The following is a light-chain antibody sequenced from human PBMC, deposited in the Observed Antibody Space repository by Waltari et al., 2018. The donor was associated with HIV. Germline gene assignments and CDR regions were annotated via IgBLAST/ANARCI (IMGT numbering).Light chain of an antibody. CDR3: QAGDSSTVV. J-gene: IGLJ2*01. CDR2: RDN. CDR1: ALGDKS. Sequence: SYQLTQPPSVSVSPGQTASITCSGGALGDKSASWYQQHPGQSPVLVIYRDNKRPSGIPERFSGSNSGNTATLTISGTQTMDEADYSCQAGDSSTVVFGGGTKLTVL. V-gene: IGLV3-1*01.